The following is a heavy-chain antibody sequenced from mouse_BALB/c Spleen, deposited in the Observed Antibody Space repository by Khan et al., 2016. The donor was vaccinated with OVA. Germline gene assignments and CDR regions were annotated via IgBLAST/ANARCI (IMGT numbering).Heavy chain of an antibody. CDR3: ARPAYDGYYDY. Sequence: QVQLQQSGPELVRPGVSVKISCKGSGYTFTDYAMYWVKQSHAKSLEWIGLISTYSGSTNYNQKFKGKVTMTVDKSSSAAYMELARCTSEDSAIYYGARPAYDGYYDYWGQGTALTGSS. CDR1: GYTFTDYA. CDR2: ISTYSGST. V-gene: IGHV1S137*01. D-gene: IGHD2-3*01. J-gene: IGHJ2*01.